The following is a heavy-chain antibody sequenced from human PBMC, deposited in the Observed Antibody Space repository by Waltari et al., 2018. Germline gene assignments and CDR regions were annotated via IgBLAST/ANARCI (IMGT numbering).Heavy chain of an antibody. V-gene: IGHV3-23*01. J-gene: IGHJ6*02. CDR2: LSGRGGST. CDR1: GLTFSSYA. D-gene: IGHD6-6*01. CDR3: AKDRYSSSSGNYYYYGMDV. Sequence: EVQLLESGGGLVQPGGSLRLSCAASGLTFSSYAMSWVRQAPGKGLEGVSALSGRGGSTYYTEYVKGRFNISRDNSKNTLYLQMNSLRAEDTAVYYCAKDRYSSSSGNYYYYGMDVWGQGTTVTVSS.